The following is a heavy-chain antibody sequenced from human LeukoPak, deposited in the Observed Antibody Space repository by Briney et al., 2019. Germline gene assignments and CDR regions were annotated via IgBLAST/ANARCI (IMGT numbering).Heavy chain of an antibody. D-gene: IGHD6-13*01. CDR2: IYHSGST. CDR3: ARDMYSSSLYEEYGMDV. Sequence: SQTLSLTCTVSGGSISSGGYYWSWIRQPPGKGLEWIGYIYHSGSTYYNLSLKSRVTISVDRSKNQFSLKLSSVTAADTAVYYCARDMYSSSLYEEYGMDVWGQGTTVTVSS. J-gene: IGHJ6*02. CDR1: GGSISSGGYY. V-gene: IGHV4-30-2*01.